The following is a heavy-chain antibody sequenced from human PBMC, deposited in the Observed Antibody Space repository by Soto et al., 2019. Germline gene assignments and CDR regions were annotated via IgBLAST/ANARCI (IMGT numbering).Heavy chain of an antibody. D-gene: IGHD6-13*01. Sequence: PETLSLTCTVSGGSISSSSYYWGWIRQPPGKGLEWIGSIYYSGSTYYNPSLKSRVTISVDTSKNQFSLQLSSVTAADTAVYYCARHSGYSSSWYLGGYGMDVWGQGITVTVSS. CDR1: GGSISSSSYY. V-gene: IGHV4-39*01. CDR2: IYYSGST. CDR3: ARHSGYSSSWYLGGYGMDV. J-gene: IGHJ6*02.